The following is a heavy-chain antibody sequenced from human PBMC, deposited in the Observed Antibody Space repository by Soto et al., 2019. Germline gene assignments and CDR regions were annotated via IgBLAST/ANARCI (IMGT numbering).Heavy chain of an antibody. CDR1: GFTFSSYA. J-gene: IGHJ6*03. CDR3: AKDYHDFFYYYMDV. Sequence: GGSLRLSCAASGFTFSSYAMSWVRQAPGKGLEWVSAISGSGGSTYYADSVKGRFTISRDNSKNTLYLQMNSLRAEDTAVYYCAKDYHDFFYYYMDVWGKGTTVTVSS. V-gene: IGHV3-23*01. D-gene: IGHD3-3*01. CDR2: ISGSGGST.